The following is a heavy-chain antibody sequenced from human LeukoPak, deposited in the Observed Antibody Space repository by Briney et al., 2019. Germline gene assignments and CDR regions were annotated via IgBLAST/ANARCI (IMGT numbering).Heavy chain of an antibody. Sequence: ASVKVSCKASGYTFTDYYMHWVRQAPGQGLEWMGWINPNSGGTNYAQKFQGRVTMTRDTSISTAYMELSRLRSDDTAVYYCARDSSGYDSSGYDYWGQGTLVTVSS. V-gene: IGHV1-2*02. CDR1: GYTFTDYY. CDR3: ARDSSGYDSSGYDY. J-gene: IGHJ4*02. CDR2: INPNSGGT. D-gene: IGHD3-22*01.